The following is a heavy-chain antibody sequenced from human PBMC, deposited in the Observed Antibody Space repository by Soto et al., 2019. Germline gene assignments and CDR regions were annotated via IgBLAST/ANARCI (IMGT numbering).Heavy chain of an antibody. CDR1: DGSISSDGYY. V-gene: IGHV4-31*03. CDR2: IYYSGNT. D-gene: IGHD4-17*01. CDR3: PRINGYYLDY. Sequence: SETLSLTCSVSDGSISSDGYYWGWIRQHPGKGLEWIGSIYYSGNTYCNPSLKSRVTISLDTSKNQFSLKLSSVTAADTAVYYCPRINGYYLDYWGQEALVTVSS. J-gene: IGHJ4*02.